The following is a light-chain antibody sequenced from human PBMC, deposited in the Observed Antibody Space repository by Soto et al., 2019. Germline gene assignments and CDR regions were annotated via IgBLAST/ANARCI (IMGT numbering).Light chain of an antibody. CDR2: AAS. V-gene: IGKV1-39*01. Sequence: DIQMTHSPSSLSASVGDRVAINCRASQSISSYLNWYQQKPGKAPKLLIYAASSLQSGVPSRFSGSGSGTDFTLTISSLQPEDFATYYCQQSYSTPRTFGQGTKVDIK. CDR3: QQSYSTPRT. CDR1: QSISSY. J-gene: IGKJ1*01.